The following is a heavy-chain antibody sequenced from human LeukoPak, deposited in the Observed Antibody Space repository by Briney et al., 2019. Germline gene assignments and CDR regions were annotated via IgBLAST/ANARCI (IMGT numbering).Heavy chain of an antibody. CDR1: AYSISSGYY. CDR3: ARSQANEGVGY. D-gene: IGHD1-26*01. Sequence: PSETLSLTCVVSAYSISSGYYWGWIRQPPGKGLEWIGSIFHTGRTYYNPSLMGRVTLSVDTSKNQFSLRLMSVTAADTAVYYCARSQANEGVGYWGQGALVTVSS. V-gene: IGHV4-38-2*01. CDR2: IFHTGRT. J-gene: IGHJ4*02.